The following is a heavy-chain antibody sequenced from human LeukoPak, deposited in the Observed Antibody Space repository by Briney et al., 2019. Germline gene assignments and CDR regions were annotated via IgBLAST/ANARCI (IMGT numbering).Heavy chain of an antibody. CDR3: ARWYSSSGYFDY. J-gene: IGHJ4*02. D-gene: IGHD6-6*01. V-gene: IGHV4-38-2*01. CDR2: IYHSGTT. CDR1: RYSISSGYY. Sequence: PSETLSLTCAVSRYSISSGYYWGWIRQPPGKGLEWIGSIYHSGTTDYNPSLKRRVTISVDTSNNQFSLKLSSVTAADTAVYYCARWYSSSGYFDYWGQGTLVTVSS.